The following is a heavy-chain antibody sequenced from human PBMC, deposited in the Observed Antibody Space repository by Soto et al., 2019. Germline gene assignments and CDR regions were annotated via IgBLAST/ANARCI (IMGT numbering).Heavy chain of an antibody. Sequence: SETLSLTCTVSGGSISSSSYYWGWIRQPPGKGLEWIGSIYYSGSTYYNPSLKSRVTISVDTSKNQFSLKLSSVTAADTAVYYCARHRYMVRAYYMDVWGKGTTVTVSS. D-gene: IGHD3-10*01. CDR2: IYYSGST. CDR1: GGSISSSSYY. V-gene: IGHV4-39*01. J-gene: IGHJ6*03. CDR3: ARHRYMVRAYYMDV.